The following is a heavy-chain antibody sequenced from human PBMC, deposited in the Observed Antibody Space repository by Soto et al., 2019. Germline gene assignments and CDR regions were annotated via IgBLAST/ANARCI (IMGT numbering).Heavy chain of an antibody. D-gene: IGHD3-10*01. J-gene: IGHJ4*02. CDR1: GGSISSGGYY. CDR2: IYYSGST. CDR3: ATGNARGVLLAY. Sequence: QVQLQESGPGLVKPSQTLSLTCTVSGGSISSGGYYWSWIRQHPGTGLEWIGYIYYSGSTYYNPSLKSRVIISLDTSKNQFSLWLSSVTAADTAVYYCATGNARGVLLAYWGQGTLVTVSS. V-gene: IGHV4-31*03.